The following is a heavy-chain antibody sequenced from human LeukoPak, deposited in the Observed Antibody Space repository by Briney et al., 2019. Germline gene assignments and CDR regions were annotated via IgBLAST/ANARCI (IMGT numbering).Heavy chain of an antibody. D-gene: IGHD3-10*01. V-gene: IGHV1-69*04. CDR1: GGTFSSYA. CDR2: IIPILGIA. CDR3: ARDKISYGSGLEAYYYYYGMDV. J-gene: IGHJ6*02. Sequence: SSVKVSCKASGGTFSSYAISWVRQAPGQGLEWMGRIIPILGIANYAQKFQGRVTITADKSTSTAYMELSSLRSEDTAVYYCARDKISYGSGLEAYYYYYGMDVWGQGTTVTVSS.